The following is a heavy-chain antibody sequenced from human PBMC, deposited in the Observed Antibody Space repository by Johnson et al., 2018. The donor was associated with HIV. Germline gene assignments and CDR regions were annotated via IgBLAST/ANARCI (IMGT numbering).Heavy chain of an antibody. J-gene: IGHJ3*02. CDR1: EFTFSNYD. Sequence: VQLVESGGGVVQPGRSLRLSCAASEFTFSNYDMHWVRQAPGKGLEWVAYISSDTTTMYYSDSVRGRFTISRDNVKNSLHLQMNSLRAEDTAVYYCARDQYTPYRKDDALDIWGKGTMVTVSS. V-gene: IGHV3-48*04. D-gene: IGHD2-2*02. CDR3: ARDQYTPYRKDDALDI. CDR2: ISSDTTTM.